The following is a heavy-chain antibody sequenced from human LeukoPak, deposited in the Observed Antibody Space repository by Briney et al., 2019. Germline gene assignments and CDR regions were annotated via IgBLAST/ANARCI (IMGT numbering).Heavy chain of an antibody. J-gene: IGHJ1*01. CDR1: GGPISSPNHF. V-gene: IGHV4-39*01. D-gene: IGHD6-19*01. CDR2: VYYGGST. CDR3: ARAVAGTKDFQH. Sequence: SETLSLPCTVSGGPISSPNHFWGWVRQPPRNGLQRIGSVYYGGSTYSNPSLKSRVTMSADTSKRQFSLTLSSVTAADTAVYYCARAVAGTKDFQHWGQGTLVTVSS.